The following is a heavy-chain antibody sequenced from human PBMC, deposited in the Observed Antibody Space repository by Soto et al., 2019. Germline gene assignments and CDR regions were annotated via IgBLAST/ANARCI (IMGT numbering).Heavy chain of an antibody. Sequence: GASVKVSCKASGYSFNSYGISWVRQTPGQGLEWMGWISTYNGNTNSAQKVKGRVTLTIDTSMNTGYMELRGLRSDDTAVYYCARVYDNWYYFDYWGQGTRVTVSS. CDR2: ISTYNGNT. D-gene: IGHD3-9*01. V-gene: IGHV1-18*04. J-gene: IGHJ4*02. CDR1: GYSFNSYG. CDR3: ARVYDNWYYFDY.